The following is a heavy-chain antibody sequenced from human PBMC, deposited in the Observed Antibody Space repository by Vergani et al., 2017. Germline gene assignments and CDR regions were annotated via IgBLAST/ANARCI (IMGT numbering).Heavy chain of an antibody. CDR3: ASLYYYGSGSYYNVQGGGXPTH. CDR1: GYSFTSYW. D-gene: IGHD3-10*01. CDR2: IYPGDSDT. J-gene: IGHJ4*02. V-gene: IGHV5-51*01. Sequence: EVQLVQSGAEVKKPGESLKISCKGSGYSFTSYWIGWVRQMPGKGLEWMGIIYPGDSDTRYSPSFQGQVTISADKSISTAYLQWSSLKASDTAMYYCASLYYYGSGSYYNVQGGGXPTHWGQGTLVTVSS.